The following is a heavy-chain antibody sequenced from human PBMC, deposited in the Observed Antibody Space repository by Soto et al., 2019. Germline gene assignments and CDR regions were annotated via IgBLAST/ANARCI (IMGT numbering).Heavy chain of an antibody. CDR3: ADPVPAATHYDYYDMDV. D-gene: IGHD2-2*01. CDR2: IIPIFGTA. J-gene: IGHJ6*02. V-gene: IGHV1-69*13. CDR1: GGTFSSYA. Sequence: SVKVSCKASGGTFSSYAISWVRQAPGQGLEWMGGIIPIFGTANYAQKFQGRVTITADESKNTLYLQMNSLRAEDTAVYYCADPVPAATHYDYYDMDVWGQGTTVTVSS.